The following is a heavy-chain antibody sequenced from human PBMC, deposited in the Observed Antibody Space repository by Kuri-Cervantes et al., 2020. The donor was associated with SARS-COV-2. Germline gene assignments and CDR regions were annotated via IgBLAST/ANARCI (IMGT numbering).Heavy chain of an antibody. D-gene: IGHD2-2*01. Sequence: ASVKVSCKASGYTFTSYDINWVRQATGQGLEWMGWMNPNSGNTGYAQKFQGRVTITRNTSISTAYMELSSLRSGDTAVYYCARDSSPCSSTSCYVSWFDPWGQGTLVTVSS. CDR1: GYTFTSYD. CDR3: ARDSSPCSSTSCYVSWFDP. V-gene: IGHV1-8*03. CDR2: MNPNSGNT. J-gene: IGHJ5*02.